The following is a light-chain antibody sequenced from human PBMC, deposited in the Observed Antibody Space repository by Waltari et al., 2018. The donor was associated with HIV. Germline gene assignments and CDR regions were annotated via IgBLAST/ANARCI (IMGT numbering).Light chain of an antibody. CDR2: EDN. Sequence: SDELTQPPSVSVSPGQTARISCSGTLLSKKPAYWSQQESGQAPMLVIYEDNRRPSGIPERFSGSTSETTATLTIGGAQVEDEADYFCYSPDGTPDDRGVFGGGTKLTVL. CDR1: LLSKKP. CDR3: YSPDGTPDDRGV. J-gene: IGLJ3*02. V-gene: IGLV3-10*01.